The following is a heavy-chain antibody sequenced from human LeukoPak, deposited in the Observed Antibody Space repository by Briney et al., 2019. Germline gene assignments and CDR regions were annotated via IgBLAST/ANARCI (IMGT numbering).Heavy chain of an antibody. J-gene: IGHJ4*02. CDR2: ISSSSSTI. D-gene: IGHD6-19*01. CDR1: GINFSSYS. V-gene: IGHV3-48*01. Sequence: GGSLRLSCAASGINFSSYSMNWVRQAPGKGLEWVSYISSSSSTIYYADSVKGRFTISRDNAKNSLYLQMNSLRAEDTAVYYCAREDDSSGWSRGDYWGQGTLVTVSS. CDR3: AREDDSSGWSRGDY.